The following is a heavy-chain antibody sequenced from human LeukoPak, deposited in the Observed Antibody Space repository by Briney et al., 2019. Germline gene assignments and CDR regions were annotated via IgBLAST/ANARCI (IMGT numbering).Heavy chain of an antibody. D-gene: IGHD3-10*01. J-gene: IGHJ3*02. CDR3: ARENTMIRGAFDAFDI. V-gene: IGHV4-59*01. CDR2: IYYSGST. CDR1: GGSISSYY. Sequence: SETLSLTCSVSGGSISSYYWTWIRQPPGKGLEWIGYIYYSGSTNYNPSLKSRVTVSVDTSTNHFSLKLSSVTAANTAVYYCARENTMIRGAFDAFDIWGQGTMVTVSS.